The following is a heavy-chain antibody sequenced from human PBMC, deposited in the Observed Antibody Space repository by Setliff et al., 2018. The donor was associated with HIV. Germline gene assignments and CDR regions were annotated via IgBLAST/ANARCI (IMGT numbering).Heavy chain of an antibody. CDR1: GYTISTYL. D-gene: IGHD3-10*01. CDR2: INTNTGNP. J-gene: IGHJ6*03. Sequence: ASVKVSCKASGYTISTYLIAWVRQAPGQGLEWMGWINTNTGNPTYAQGFTGRFVFSLDTSVSTAYLQISSLKAEDTAVYYCARDESDSLYYMDYYYMDVWGKGSTVTVSS. V-gene: IGHV7-4-1*02. CDR3: ARDESDSLYYMDYYYMDV.